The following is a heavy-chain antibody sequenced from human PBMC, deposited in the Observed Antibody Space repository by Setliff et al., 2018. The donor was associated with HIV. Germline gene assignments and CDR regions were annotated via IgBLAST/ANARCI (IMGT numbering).Heavy chain of an antibody. V-gene: IGHV3-30*04. J-gene: IGHJ4*02. CDR3: ARVLFQYDTSGHARYFDY. CDR2: ISPDGRYI. CDR1: GFTFSTYD. D-gene: IGHD3-22*01. Sequence: PGGSLRLSCAASGFTFSTYDMHWVRQAPDMGLEWVAFISPDGRYIYYPDSVKGRFTISRDNSKNTLYLEINSLRVEDTAVYYCARVLFQYDTSGHARYFDYWGQGIVVTVSS.